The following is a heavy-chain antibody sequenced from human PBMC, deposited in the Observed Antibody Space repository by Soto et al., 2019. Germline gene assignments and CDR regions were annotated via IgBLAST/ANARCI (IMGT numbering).Heavy chain of an antibody. CDR2: IKPSGGNT. V-gene: IGHV1-46*01. J-gene: IGHJ4*02. D-gene: IGHD4-17*01. CDR3: ARVDYGSLRWDY. Sequence: QVQLVQSGAELKKPGASVKVSCKASGFTFTNYYIHWVRQAPGQGLEWMGRIKPSGGNTNYAQNFQGRVTMTRDTSTSTVYMELSSLRSDDTAVYYCARVDYGSLRWDYWGQGTLVTVSS. CDR1: GFTFTNYY.